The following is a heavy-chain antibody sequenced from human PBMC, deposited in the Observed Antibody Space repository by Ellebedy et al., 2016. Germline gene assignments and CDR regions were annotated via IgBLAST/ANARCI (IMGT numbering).Heavy chain of an antibody. CDR3: ARLAGRNTDYYFDS. Sequence: SETLSLTCTVSGGSINNFSWSWIRQAPGGGLQYIGYISDNGITNYSPSLKSRAAISLDTSKSVFSLRLNSVTAADTAVYFCARLAGRNTDYYFDSWGQGTLVSVSS. V-gene: IGHV4-59*08. CDR1: GGSINNFS. J-gene: IGHJ4*02. D-gene: IGHD3-16*01. CDR2: ISDNGIT.